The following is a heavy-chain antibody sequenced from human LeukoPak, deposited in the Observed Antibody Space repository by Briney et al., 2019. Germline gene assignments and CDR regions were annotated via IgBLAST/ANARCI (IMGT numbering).Heavy chain of an antibody. D-gene: IGHD6-13*01. Sequence: PSETLSLTCTVSGSSICSYYWSWIRRPAGKGLEWIGRIYTSGSTNYNPSLKSRVTMSVDTSKNQFSLKLTSVTAADTAVYYCARDDSSSIDYWGQGTLVTVSS. CDR3: ARDDSSSIDY. CDR2: IYTSGST. CDR1: GSSICSYY. V-gene: IGHV4-4*07. J-gene: IGHJ4*02.